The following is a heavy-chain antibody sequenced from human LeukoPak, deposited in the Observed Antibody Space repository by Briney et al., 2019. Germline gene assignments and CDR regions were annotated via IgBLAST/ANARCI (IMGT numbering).Heavy chain of an antibody. V-gene: IGHV1-8*02. CDR2: MNPNSGNT. CDR1: GGTFSSYA. J-gene: IGHJ6*02. Sequence: ASVKVSCKASGGTFSSYAISWVRQAPGQGLEWMGWMNPNSGNTGYAQKFQGRVTMTRNTSISTAYMELSSLRSEDTAVYYCVGLWFGESLYYGMDVWGQGTTVTVSS. D-gene: IGHD3-10*01. CDR3: VGLWFGESLYYGMDV.